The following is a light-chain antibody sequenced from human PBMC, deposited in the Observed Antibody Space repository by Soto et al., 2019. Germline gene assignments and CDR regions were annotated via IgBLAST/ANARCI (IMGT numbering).Light chain of an antibody. CDR3: QQYEAYPRT. CDR1: QSISSW. V-gene: IGKV1-5*03. Sequence: DIQLTQSPSTLSASVGDRVTITCRASQSISSWLAWYQQKPGKAPKLLVYKASSLESGVRSRFSGSGSATEFTLTITTLQPDDFATYYCQQYEAYPRTFGGGTRVEI. CDR2: KAS. J-gene: IGKJ4*01.